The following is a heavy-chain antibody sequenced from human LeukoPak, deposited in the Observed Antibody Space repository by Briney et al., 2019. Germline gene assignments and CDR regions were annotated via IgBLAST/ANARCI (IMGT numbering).Heavy chain of an antibody. CDR1: GFTFSSYA. V-gene: IGHV3-23*01. Sequence: GGSLRLSCAASGFTFSSYAMSWVRQAPGKGLEWVSAISGSGGSTYYADSVKGRFTISRDNSKNTLYLQMNSLRAEDTAVYYCAKATAGYCSSTSCPRNYFDYWGQGTLVTVSS. CDR3: AKATAGYCSSTSCPRNYFDY. CDR2: ISGSGGST. J-gene: IGHJ4*02. D-gene: IGHD2-2*03.